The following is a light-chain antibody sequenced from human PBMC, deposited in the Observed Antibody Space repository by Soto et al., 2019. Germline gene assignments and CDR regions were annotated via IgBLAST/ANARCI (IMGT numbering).Light chain of an antibody. Sequence: DIVMTQTPLSLSVTAGEPSPISCKSSHSRLHSDGKSYLYWYLHKPGQPPPLLIYEGFNRFSGVPNRFSGSGSGTDLTLKISRLEPEDVGVYYCMQSIQLPLTFGGGTQVDIK. V-gene: IGKV2D-29*01. CDR2: EGF. J-gene: IGKJ4*01. CDR1: HSRLHSDGKSY. CDR3: MQSIQLPLT.